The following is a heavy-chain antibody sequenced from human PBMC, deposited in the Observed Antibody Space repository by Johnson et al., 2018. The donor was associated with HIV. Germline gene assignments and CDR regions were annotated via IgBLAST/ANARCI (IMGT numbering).Heavy chain of an antibody. Sequence: VQLMESGGGVVRPGGSLRLSCAASGFTVSSNSMSWVRQAPGKGLEWVAGINWNGGSTCYEDSVKGRFTISRDNAKHPLYLQMNRLRAEDTGEYYCARDFRSVLDIWGQGTMVTVSS. J-gene: IGHJ3*02. CDR3: ARDFRSVLDI. CDR2: INWNGGST. D-gene: IGHD3-3*01. V-gene: IGHV3-20*04. CDR1: GFTVSSNS.